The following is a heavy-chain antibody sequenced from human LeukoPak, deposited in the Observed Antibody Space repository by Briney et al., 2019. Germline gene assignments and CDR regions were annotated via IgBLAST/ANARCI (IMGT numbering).Heavy chain of an antibody. J-gene: IGHJ4*02. CDR1: GYTFTSYG. D-gene: IGHD6-19*01. CDR2: ISAYNGNT. Sequence: ASVKVSCKASGYTFTSYGISWVRQAPGQGLEWMGWISAYNGNTNYAQKLQGRVTMTTDTSTSTAYMELRSLRSDDTAVYYCARDEGSSGWCELKTTFSTFDYWGQGTLVTVSS. V-gene: IGHV1-18*01. CDR3: ARDEGSSGWCELKTTFSTFDY.